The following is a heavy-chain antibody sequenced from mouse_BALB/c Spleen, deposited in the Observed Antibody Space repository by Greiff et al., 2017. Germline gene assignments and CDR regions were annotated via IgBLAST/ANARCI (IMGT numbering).Heavy chain of an antibody. CDR2: IEPANGNT. D-gene: IGHD4-1*01. CDR1: GFTIKDTY. Sequence: EVQLQQSGAELVKPGASVKLSCTASGFTIKDTYMDWVKQSPEQGLEWIGRIEPANGNTKYDTKFPDKATITADTSTNTACLQLSSPTYEDTAVYYGASANDSFDYWGQGTTLTVSS. CDR3: ASANDSFDY. J-gene: IGHJ2*01. V-gene: IGHV14-3*02.